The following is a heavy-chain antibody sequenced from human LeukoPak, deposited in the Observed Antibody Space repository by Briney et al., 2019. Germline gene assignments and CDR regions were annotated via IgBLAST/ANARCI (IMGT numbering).Heavy chain of an antibody. CDR3: ARPRTAMGYYFDY. Sequence: PGGSLRLSCAASGFTFSSYSMNWVRQAPGKGLEWVSSISSSSSYIYYADSVKGRFTISRDNAKNSLHLQMNSLRAEDTAVYYCARPRTAMGYYFDYWGQGTLVTVSS. CDR2: ISSSSSYI. J-gene: IGHJ4*02. D-gene: IGHD5-18*01. CDR1: GFTFSSYS. V-gene: IGHV3-21*01.